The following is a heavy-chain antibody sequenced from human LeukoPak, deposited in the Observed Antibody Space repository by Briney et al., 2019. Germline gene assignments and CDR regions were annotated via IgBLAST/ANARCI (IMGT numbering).Heavy chain of an antibody. CDR2: ISYDGSNK. J-gene: IGHJ5*02. Sequence: GGSLRLSCAASGFTFSSYAMHWVRQAPGKGLEWVAVISYDGSNKYYADSVKGRFTISRDNSKNTLYLQVSSLRPDDTAVYYCARDLVSGSYGGWFDPRGQGTLVTVSS. V-gene: IGHV3-30-3*01. D-gene: IGHD1-26*01. CDR3: ARDLVSGSYGGWFDP. CDR1: GFTFSSYA.